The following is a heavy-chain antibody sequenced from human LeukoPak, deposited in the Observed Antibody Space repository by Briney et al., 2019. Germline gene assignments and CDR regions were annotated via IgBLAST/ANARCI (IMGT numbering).Heavy chain of an antibody. D-gene: IGHD6-13*01. CDR2: ISSSSSYI. CDR3: ASEGIAAAGTIDY. V-gene: IGHV3-21*05. CDR1: GFTFSSYS. Sequence: GGSLRLSCAASGFTFSSYSMNWVRQAPGKGLEWVSYISSSSSYIHYADAVKGRFTISRDNAKKSLFLQMDSLRAEDTAVYYWASEGIAAAGTIDYWGPGTLVTVSS. J-gene: IGHJ4*02.